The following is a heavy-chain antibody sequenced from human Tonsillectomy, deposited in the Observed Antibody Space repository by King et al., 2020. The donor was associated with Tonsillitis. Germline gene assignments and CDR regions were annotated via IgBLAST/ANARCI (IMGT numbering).Heavy chain of an antibody. V-gene: IGHV3-48*02. Sequence: VQLVESGGGLVQPGGSLRLSCAASGFTFSSYSMNWVRQAPGKGLEWVSYISSSSSTIYYADSVKGRFTISRDNAKNSLYLQMNSLRDEDTVVYYCARDPRYCSGGSCYPNWFDPWGQGTLVTVSS. CDR3: ARDPRYCSGGSCYPNWFDP. CDR2: ISSSSSTI. CDR1: GFTFSSYS. J-gene: IGHJ5*02. D-gene: IGHD2-15*01.